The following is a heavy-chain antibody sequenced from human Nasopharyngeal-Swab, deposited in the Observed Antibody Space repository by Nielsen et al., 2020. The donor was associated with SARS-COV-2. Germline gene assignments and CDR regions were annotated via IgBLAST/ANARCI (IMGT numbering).Heavy chain of an antibody. V-gene: IGHV1-69*10. CDR1: GGTFSSYA. CDR2: IIPILGIA. J-gene: IGHJ4*02. CDR3: ARYSGYDSDY. D-gene: IGHD5-12*01. Sequence: SVKVSCKASGGTFSSYAISWVRQAPGQGLEWMGGIIPILGIANYAQKLQGRVTMTTDTSTSTAYMELRSLRSDDTAVYYCARYSGYDSDYWGQGTLVTVSS.